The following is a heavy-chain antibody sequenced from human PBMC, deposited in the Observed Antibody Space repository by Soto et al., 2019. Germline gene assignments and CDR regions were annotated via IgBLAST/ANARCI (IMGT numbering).Heavy chain of an antibody. V-gene: IGHV3-15*07. CDR2: MSNGGTT. D-gene: IGHD3-10*01. Sequence: EVQLVESGGGLLKPGESLRLSCAASGFSFSNAWMNWVRQAPGKGLEWVGRMSNGGTTDYAAPVKGRFTISRDNSKNTLYLQMDSLKTEDTAVYYCSHGEGQFFDHWGQGTMVTVSS. J-gene: IGHJ4*02. CDR3: SHGEGQFFDH. CDR1: GFSFSNAW.